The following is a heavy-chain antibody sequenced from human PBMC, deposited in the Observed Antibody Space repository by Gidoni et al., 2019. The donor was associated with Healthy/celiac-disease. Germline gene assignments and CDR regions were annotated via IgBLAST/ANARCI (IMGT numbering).Heavy chain of an antibody. J-gene: IGHJ4*02. CDR1: GYSISSGYY. V-gene: IGHV4-38-2*01. Sequence: QVQLQESGPGLVKPSETLSLTCAVSGYSISSGYYWGWIRQPPGKGLEWIGSIYHSGSTYYNPSLKSRVTISVDTSKNQFSLKLSSVTAADTAVYYCARRHLAVFKAKAEYYFDYWGQGTLVTVSS. CDR3: ARRHLAVFKAKAEYYFDY. CDR2: IYHSGST. D-gene: IGHD3-3*02.